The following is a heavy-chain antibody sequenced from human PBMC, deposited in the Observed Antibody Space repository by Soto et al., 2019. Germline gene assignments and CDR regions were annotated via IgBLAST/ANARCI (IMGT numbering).Heavy chain of an antibody. CDR2: ISWDGGST. D-gene: IGHD2-15*01. CDR3: AKDIGAYCSGGSCYDDYYYYYGMDV. CDR1: GFTFDDYT. J-gene: IGHJ6*02. V-gene: IGHV3-43*01. Sequence: GGSLRLSCAASGFTFDDYTMHWVRQAPGKGLEWVSLISWDGGSTYYADSVKGRFTISRDNSKNSLYLQMNSLRTEDTALYYCAKDIGAYCSGGSCYDDYYYYYGMDVWGQGTTVTVSS.